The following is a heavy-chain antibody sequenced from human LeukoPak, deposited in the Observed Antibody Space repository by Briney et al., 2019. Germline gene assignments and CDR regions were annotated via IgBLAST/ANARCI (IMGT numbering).Heavy chain of an antibody. CDR3: ARGGADYWYFDL. CDR1: GGSFSGYY. J-gene: IGHJ2*01. D-gene: IGHD4/OR15-4a*01. CDR2: INHSGST. V-gene: IGHV4-34*01. Sequence: PSETLSLTCAVYGGSFSGYYWSWIRQPPGKGLEWIGEINHSGSTNYNPSLKSRVTISVDTPKNQFSLKLSSVTAADTAMYYCARGGADYWYFDLWGRGTLVTVSS.